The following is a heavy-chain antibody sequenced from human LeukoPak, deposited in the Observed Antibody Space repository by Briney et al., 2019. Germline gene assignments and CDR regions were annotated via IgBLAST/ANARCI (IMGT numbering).Heavy chain of an antibody. Sequence: SETLSLTCTLSGGSISTYYWSRIRQPPGKGLEWIGYIYHSGSTNYNPSLKSRVTVSVDTSKNQFSLKLSSVTAADTAVYYCARGGGYASPIGYWGQGALVTVSS. CDR2: IYHSGST. V-gene: IGHV4-59*01. CDR3: ARGGGYASPIGY. J-gene: IGHJ4*02. D-gene: IGHD5-12*01. CDR1: GGSISTYY.